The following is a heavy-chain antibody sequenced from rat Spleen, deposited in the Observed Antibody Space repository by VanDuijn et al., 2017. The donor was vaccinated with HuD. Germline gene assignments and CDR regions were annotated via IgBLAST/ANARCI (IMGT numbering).Heavy chain of an antibody. CDR2: VSYDGSST. Sequence: EVQLVESDGGLVQPGGSLELSCAASGFIFSDFYMAWVRQAPTKGLEWVATVSYDGSSTYYRDSVKGRFTISRDNAKSTLYLQMDSLRSEDTATYYCARLQLPYGYFDFWGPGTMVTVSS. D-gene: IGHD1-5*01. CDR3: ARLQLPYGYFDF. CDR1: GFIFSDFY. J-gene: IGHJ1*01. V-gene: IGHV5-29*01.